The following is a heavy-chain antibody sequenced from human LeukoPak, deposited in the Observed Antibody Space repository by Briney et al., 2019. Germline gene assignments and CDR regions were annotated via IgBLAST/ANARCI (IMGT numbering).Heavy chain of an antibody. CDR3: ARDYNLVPDY. D-gene: IGHD1-14*01. V-gene: IGHV1-18*01. CDR1: GYTFIRNG. CDR2: ISAHNGNT. J-gene: IGHJ4*02. Sequence: ASVKVSCKASGYTFIRNGISWVRQAPGQGLEWMGWISAHNGNTNYAQKFQGRVTMTTDTSTSTAYMELRSLRSDDTAVYYCARDYNLVPDYWGQGTLVTVSS.